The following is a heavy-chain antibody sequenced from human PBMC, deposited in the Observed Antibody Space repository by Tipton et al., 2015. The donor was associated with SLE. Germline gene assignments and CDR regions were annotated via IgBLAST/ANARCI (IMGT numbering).Heavy chain of an antibody. D-gene: IGHD3-9*01. Sequence: TLSLTCTVSGGSISSSSYYWGWIRQPPGKGLEWIGSIYYSGSTYYNPSLKSRVTISVDTSKNQFSLRLSSVTAADTAVYYCARDAFRGAFDIWGQGTQVTVSS. J-gene: IGHJ4*02. CDR3: ARDAFRGAFDI. CDR1: GGSISSSSYY. V-gene: IGHV4-39*07. CDR2: IYYSGST.